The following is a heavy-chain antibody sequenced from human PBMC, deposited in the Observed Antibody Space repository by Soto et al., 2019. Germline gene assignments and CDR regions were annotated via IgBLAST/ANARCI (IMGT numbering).Heavy chain of an antibody. V-gene: IGHV5-51*03. CDR1: GYSFTSYW. CDR3: ARAMVRGKNYYGMDV. J-gene: IGHJ6*02. Sequence: EVQLVQSGAEVKKPGESLKISCKGSGYSFTSYWIGWVRQMPGKGLEWMGIIYPGDSDTRYSPSFQGQVTISADKSISTAYLQWSSLKASDSAMYYCARAMVRGKNYYGMDVWGQGTTVTVSS. D-gene: IGHD3-10*01. CDR2: IYPGDSDT.